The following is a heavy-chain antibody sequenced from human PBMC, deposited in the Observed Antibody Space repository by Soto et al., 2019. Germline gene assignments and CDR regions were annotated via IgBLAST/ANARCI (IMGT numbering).Heavy chain of an antibody. J-gene: IGHJ5*02. CDR3: ARDRPHSSSSRGWFDP. CDR1: GFTFSSYS. Sequence: GGSLRLSCAASGFTFSSYSMNWVRQAPGKGLEWVSSISSSSSYIYYADSVKGRFTISRDNAKNSLYLQMNSLRAEDTAVYYCARDRPHSSSSRGWFDPWGQGTLVTVSS. V-gene: IGHV3-21*01. D-gene: IGHD6-6*01. CDR2: ISSSSSYI.